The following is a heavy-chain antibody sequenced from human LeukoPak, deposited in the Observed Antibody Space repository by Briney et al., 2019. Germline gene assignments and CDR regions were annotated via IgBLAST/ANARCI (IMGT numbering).Heavy chain of an antibody. CDR3: AKGGAYGSGSYCDY. Sequence: GGSLRLSCAASGFTFSNAWMTWVRQVPGKGLEWVASISGGGSDTYNEDAVKGRFTISRDNYKSTLSLQMNSLRAEDTAVYYCAKGGAYGSGSYCDYWGQGTLVTVSS. CDR2: ISGGGSDT. V-gene: IGHV3-23*02. D-gene: IGHD3-10*01. J-gene: IGHJ4*02. CDR1: GFTFSNAW.